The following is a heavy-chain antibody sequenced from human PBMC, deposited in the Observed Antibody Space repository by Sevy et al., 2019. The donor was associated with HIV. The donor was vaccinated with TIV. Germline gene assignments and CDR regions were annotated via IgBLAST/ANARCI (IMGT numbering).Heavy chain of an antibody. D-gene: IGHD2-8*02. V-gene: IGHV3-30*18. J-gene: IGHJ6*02. Sequence: GGSLRLSCAASGFTFNSYAMHWVRQAPGKGLEWVAVISKDGRTKYYAESVKGRFTISRDNSKNTLNQQMNSLRAEDTAVFYWAKDRCTGEVCENYYYALDIWGQGTTVTVSS. CDR1: GFTFNSYA. CDR2: ISKDGRTK. CDR3: AKDRCTGEVCENYYYALDI.